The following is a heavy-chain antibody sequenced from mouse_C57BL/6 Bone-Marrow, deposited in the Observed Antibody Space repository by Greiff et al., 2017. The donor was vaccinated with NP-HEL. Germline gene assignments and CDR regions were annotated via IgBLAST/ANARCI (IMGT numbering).Heavy chain of an antibody. CDR1: GFTFSSYA. D-gene: IGHD2-1*01. CDR3: TRVYGNDWFAY. Sequence: EVKLMESGEGLVKPGGSLKLSCAASGFTFSSYAMSWVRQTPEKRLEWVAYISSGGDYIYYADTVKGRFTISRDNARNTLYLQMSSLKSEDTAMYYCTRVYGNDWFAYWGQGTLVTVSA. V-gene: IGHV5-9-1*02. CDR2: ISSGGDYI. J-gene: IGHJ3*01.